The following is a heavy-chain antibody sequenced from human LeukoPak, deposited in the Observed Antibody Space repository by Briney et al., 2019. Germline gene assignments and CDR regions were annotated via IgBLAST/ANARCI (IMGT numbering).Heavy chain of an antibody. V-gene: IGHV1-46*01. CDR2: INPSGGST. CDR3: ARDQPYSSGWYYFDY. CDR1: GYTFTSYY. Sequence: ASVKVSCKASGYTFTSYYMHWVRQAPGQGLEWMGIINPSGGSTSYAQKFQGRVTMTRDTSTSTVYMKQSSLRSEDTAVYYCARDQPYSSGWYYFDYWGQGTLVTVSS. J-gene: IGHJ4*02. D-gene: IGHD6-19*01.